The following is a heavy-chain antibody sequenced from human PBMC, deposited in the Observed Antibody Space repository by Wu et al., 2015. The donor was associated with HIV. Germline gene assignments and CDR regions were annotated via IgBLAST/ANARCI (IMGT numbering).Heavy chain of an antibody. Sequence: QVQLVQSGPEVKKPGASVKVSCKASGFTFTSFGISWLRRAPGQGLEWMGWINPNSGATNYAQKFQGRVTMTRDTSISTAYMELTRLRSDDTAVYYCARVGEMATILRYWGQGTLVTVSS. V-gene: IGHV1-2*02. CDR3: ARVGEMATILRY. CDR1: GFTFTSFG. D-gene: IGHD5-24*01. J-gene: IGHJ4*02. CDR2: INPNSGAT.